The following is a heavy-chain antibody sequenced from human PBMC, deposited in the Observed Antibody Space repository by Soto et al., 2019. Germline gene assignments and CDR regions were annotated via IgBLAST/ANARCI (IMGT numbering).Heavy chain of an antibody. Sequence: QVQLVESGGGVVQPGRSLRLSCAASGFTLGSYGMHWVRQAPGKGLEWVAVIWYDGSKKYYADSVKGRFTISRDSSKNPLYLPMNSLRAEDTAVYYCASNLPDHYGMDVWGQGTTVTVSS. J-gene: IGHJ6*02. CDR2: IWYDGSKK. CDR3: ASNLPDHYGMDV. CDR1: GFTLGSYG. V-gene: IGHV3-33*01.